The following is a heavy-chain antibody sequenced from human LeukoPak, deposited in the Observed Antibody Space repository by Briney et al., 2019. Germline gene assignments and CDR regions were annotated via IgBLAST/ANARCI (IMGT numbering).Heavy chain of an antibody. J-gene: IGHJ4*02. Sequence: GASVKVSCKASGYTFTSYGISWVRQAPGQGLEWMGWISAYNGNTNYAQKLQGRVTMTTDTSTSTAYMELRSLRSDDTAVYYCASCRYGYTCRYYFDYWGQGTLVTVSS. CDR1: GYTFTSYG. CDR2: ISAYNGNT. CDR3: ASCRYGYTCRYYFDY. V-gene: IGHV1-18*01. D-gene: IGHD5-18*01.